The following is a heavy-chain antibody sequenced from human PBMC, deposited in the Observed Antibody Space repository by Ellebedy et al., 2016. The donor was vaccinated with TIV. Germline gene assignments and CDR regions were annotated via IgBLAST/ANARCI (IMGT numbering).Heavy chain of an antibody. V-gene: IGHV3-30*18. D-gene: IGHD3-22*01. CDR1: GFRFSSFG. CDR3: AKGYYDSGA. J-gene: IGHJ1*01. Sequence: GESLKISXAASGFRFSSFGMHWVRQAQGKGLECVALISHDGNNIDYADSVKGRFTISRDNSKNTLFLQMNSLRADDTAIYYCAKGYYDSGAWGQGTLVTVSS. CDR2: ISHDGNNI.